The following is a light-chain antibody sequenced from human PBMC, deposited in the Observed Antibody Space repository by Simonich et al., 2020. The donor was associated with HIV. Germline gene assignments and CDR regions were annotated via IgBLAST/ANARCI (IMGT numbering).Light chain of an antibody. Sequence: DIVVTQSPDSLPVSLGDRATINCKSSQSVLHTSNNKNYLAWYQQKPGQPPKLLIYWASTRESGVPDRFSGSGSGTLFTLTISSLQAEDVAVYYCQQYYSTPLTFGGGTKVEIK. J-gene: IGKJ4*01. CDR1: QSVLHTSNNKNY. CDR2: WAS. V-gene: IGKV4-1*01. CDR3: QQYYSTPLT.